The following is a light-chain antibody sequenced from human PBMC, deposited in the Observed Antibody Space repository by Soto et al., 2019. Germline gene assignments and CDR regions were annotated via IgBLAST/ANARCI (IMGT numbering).Light chain of an antibody. V-gene: IGKV1-39*01. CDR2: AAS. CDR1: QSISSY. J-gene: IGKJ1*01. Sequence: DIQMTQSPSSLSASVGDRVTITCRASQSISSYLNWYQQKPGKAPKLLIYAASSLLSGVPSRFSGSGSGTEFTLTISSLQPEDFATYYCQQSYSTPWTFGQGTKGESK. CDR3: QQSYSTPWT.